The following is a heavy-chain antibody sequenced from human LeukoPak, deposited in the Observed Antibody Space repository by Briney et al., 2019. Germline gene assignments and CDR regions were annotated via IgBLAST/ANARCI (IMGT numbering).Heavy chain of an antibody. Sequence: GGSLRLSCAASGFTFNSYWMTWVRQAPGKGLERVASIKQDGSEKYYVDSAKGRFTISRDNAKSSLYLQMNSLRAEDTALYYCARHSPLWGYWGQGTLVTVSS. CDR3: ARHSPLWGY. D-gene: IGHD7-27*01. CDR2: IKQDGSEK. CDR1: GFTFNSYW. V-gene: IGHV3-7*04. J-gene: IGHJ4*02.